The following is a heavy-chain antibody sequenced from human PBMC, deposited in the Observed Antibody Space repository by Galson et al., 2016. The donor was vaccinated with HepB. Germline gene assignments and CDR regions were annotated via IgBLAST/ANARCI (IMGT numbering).Heavy chain of an antibody. J-gene: IGHJ5*02. CDR1: GDSVSTNSAA. CDR2: TYYRSKWWT. V-gene: IGHV6-1*01. Sequence: CAISGDSVSTNSAAWNWIRQSPSRGLEWLGRTYYRSKWWTYYALSVEGRITINPDTYKNQISLHLNSVTPEDTAVYYCARGEANWDGGGDNWLDPWGQGTLVTVSS. D-gene: IGHD7-27*01. CDR3: ARGEANWDGGGDNWLDP.